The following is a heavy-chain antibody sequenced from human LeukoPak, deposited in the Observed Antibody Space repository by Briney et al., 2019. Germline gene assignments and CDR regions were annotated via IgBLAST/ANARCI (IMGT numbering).Heavy chain of an antibody. CDR2: IYHSGST. CDR3: ARDSFSVVVPAAIGY. J-gene: IGHJ4*02. V-gene: IGHV4-30-2*01. Sequence: SWIRQPPGKGLEWIGYIYHSGSTYYNPSLKSRVTISVDRSKNQFSLKLSSVTAPDTAVYYCARDSFSVVVPAAIGYWGQGTLVTVSS. D-gene: IGHD2-2*01.